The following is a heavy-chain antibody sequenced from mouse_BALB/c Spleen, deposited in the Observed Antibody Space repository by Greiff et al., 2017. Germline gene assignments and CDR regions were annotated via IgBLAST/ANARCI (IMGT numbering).Heavy chain of an antibody. D-gene: IGHD3-1*01. Sequence: DVQLVESGGGLVQPGGSLRLSCATSGFTFTDYYMSWVRQPPGKALEWLGFIRNKANGYTTEYSASVKGRFTISRDNSQSILYLQMNTLRAEDSATYYCARGAFAMDYWGQGTSVTVSS. CDR2: IRNKANGYTT. J-gene: IGHJ4*01. CDR1: GFTFTDYY. CDR3: ARGAFAMDY. V-gene: IGHV7-3*02.